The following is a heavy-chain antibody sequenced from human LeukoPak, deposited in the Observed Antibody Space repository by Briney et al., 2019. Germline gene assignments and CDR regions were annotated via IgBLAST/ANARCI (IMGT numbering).Heavy chain of an antibody. CDR2: VSGSGSHT. V-gene: IGHV3-23*01. Sequence: GGSLRLSCAASGFTFSSYAMSWVRQAPGKGLEWVSSVSGSGSHTYYADSVKGRFTISRDNSKNTLYLQMNSLRAEDTAVYYCAKPYLGYCSGGSCYSGVAGVNYFDYWGQGTLVTVSS. CDR1: GFTFSSYA. J-gene: IGHJ4*02. CDR3: AKPYLGYCSGGSCYSGVAGVNYFDY. D-gene: IGHD2-15*01.